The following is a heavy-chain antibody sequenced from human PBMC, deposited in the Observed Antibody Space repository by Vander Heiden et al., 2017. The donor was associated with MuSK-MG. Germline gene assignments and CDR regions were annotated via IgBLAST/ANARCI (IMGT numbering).Heavy chain of an antibody. CDR3: ARGLRGAWYYYFDY. CDR2: IKQDGSEK. V-gene: IGHV3-7*03. Sequence: EVQLVESGGGLVQPGGSLSRSCAASGSRLSSYWMSWVRQAPGKGLKWVANIKQDGSEKYYVDSVKGRFTISRDNAKNSLYLQMNSLRAEDTAVYYCARGLRGAWYYYFDYWGQGTLVTVSS. CDR1: GSRLSSYW. J-gene: IGHJ4*02. D-gene: IGHD6-19*01.